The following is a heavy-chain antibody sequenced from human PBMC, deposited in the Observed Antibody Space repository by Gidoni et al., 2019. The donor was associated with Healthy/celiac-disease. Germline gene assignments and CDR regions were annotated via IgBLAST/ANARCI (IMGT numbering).Heavy chain of an antibody. CDR3: ARESREYSSSSPYYSGMDV. J-gene: IGHJ6*02. CDR2: SIPTLGIA. D-gene: IGHD6-6*01. Sequence: QVQLVQSGAEVKKPGSSVKVSCKASGGTFSSYAISCVRQAPGQGLEWRGRSIPTLGIANDEQKFQGRVTITAYKSTRTAYMELSSLRSEDTAGYYFARESREYSSSSPYYSGMDVWGQGTTVTVSS. CDR1: GGTFSSYA. V-gene: IGHV1-69*09.